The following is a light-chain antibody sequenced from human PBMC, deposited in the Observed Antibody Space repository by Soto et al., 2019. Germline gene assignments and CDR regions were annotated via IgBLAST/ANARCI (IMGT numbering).Light chain of an antibody. CDR2: DTS. CDR3: LLSYSAVRV. Sequence: QSVVSHEPSLTLSPGGTVTLTCGSSSGTDTSGHYPYWFQQKPGQAPRTLIYDTSDKHSWTPARFSGSLIGGKAALTLSGAQPEDEAEYYCLLSYSAVRVFGGGTKVTVL. J-gene: IGLJ3*02. V-gene: IGLV7-46*01. CDR1: SGTDTSGHY.